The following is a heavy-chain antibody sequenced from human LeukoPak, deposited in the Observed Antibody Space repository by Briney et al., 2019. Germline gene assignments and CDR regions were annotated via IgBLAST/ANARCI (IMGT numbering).Heavy chain of an antibody. V-gene: IGHV4-59*01. CDR2: IYNNGST. Sequence: SSETLSLTCTVSGGSITSYFWSCIRQPPGKGLEWIGYIYNNGSTKYNPVLKSRVTISIDTSKNQFSLNLSSVTAADTAVYYCARVTGTRWVVFDFWGLGTLVTVSS. D-gene: IGHD2-8*02. CDR3: ARVTGTRWVVFDF. J-gene: IGHJ4*02. CDR1: GGSITSYF.